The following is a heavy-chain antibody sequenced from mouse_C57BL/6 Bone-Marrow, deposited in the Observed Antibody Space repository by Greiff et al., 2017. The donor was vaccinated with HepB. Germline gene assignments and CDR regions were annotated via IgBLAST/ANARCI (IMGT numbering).Heavy chain of an antibody. V-gene: IGHV1-55*01. CDR3: ARKGITTVVEDYYAMDY. J-gene: IGHJ4*01. D-gene: IGHD1-1*01. CDR2: IYPGSGST. CDR1: GYTFTSYW. Sequence: VQLQQPGAELVKPGASVKMSCKASGYTFTSYWITWVKQRPGQGLEWIGDIYPGSGSTNYNEKFKGKATLTVDTSSSTAYMQLSSLTSEDSAVYYCARKGITTVVEDYYAMDYWGRGTSVTVSS.